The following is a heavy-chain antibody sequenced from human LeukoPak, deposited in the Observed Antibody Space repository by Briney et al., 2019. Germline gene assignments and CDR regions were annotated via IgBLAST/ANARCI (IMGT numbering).Heavy chain of an antibody. Sequence: GGSLRLSCAASGFTVRSNYMNWVRQAPGEGLEWVSVIYSGGTTYYADSVKDRFTTSRDNSKNTVYLQMNSLRADDTAVYYCARVSTMIRGMHDTFDVWGQGTVVTVSS. CDR2: IYSGGTT. J-gene: IGHJ3*01. D-gene: IGHD3-10*01. CDR3: ARVSTMIRGMHDTFDV. CDR1: GFTVRSNY. V-gene: IGHV3-53*01.